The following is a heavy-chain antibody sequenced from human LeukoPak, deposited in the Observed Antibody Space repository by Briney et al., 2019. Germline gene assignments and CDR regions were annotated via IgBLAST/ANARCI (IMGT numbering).Heavy chain of an antibody. J-gene: IGHJ4*02. V-gene: IGHV1-18*01. CDR1: GYTFSIYG. Sequence: ASVNVSCKASGYTFSIYGISWVRRAPGPGLELVALISPYNGNTNYAQKFQGRLTMTTDSSTSTAYMELRSLRSDDTAVYYCARGGYSYGYMGYFDYWGQGTLVTVSS. CDR2: ISPYNGNT. D-gene: IGHD5-18*01. CDR3: ARGGYSYGYMGYFDY.